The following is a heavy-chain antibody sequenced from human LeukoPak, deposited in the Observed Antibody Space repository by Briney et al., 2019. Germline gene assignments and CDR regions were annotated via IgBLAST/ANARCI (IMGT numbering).Heavy chain of an antibody. CDR1: GGSISSSSYY. CDR2: IYYSGST. Sequence: PSETLSLTCTVSGGSISSSSYYWGWIRQPPGKGLDWIGNIYYSGSTYYNPSLKSRVTISVDTSKNQFSLKLTSVTAADTAVYYWAKNNIGTRPYDYWGQGTLVTVSS. V-gene: IGHV4-39*01. D-gene: IGHD1/OR15-1a*01. CDR3: AKNNIGTRPYDY. J-gene: IGHJ4*02.